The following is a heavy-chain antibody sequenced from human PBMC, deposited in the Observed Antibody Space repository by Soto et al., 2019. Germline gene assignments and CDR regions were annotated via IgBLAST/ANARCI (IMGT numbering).Heavy chain of an antibody. D-gene: IGHD3-3*01. CDR3: AKIAIVGEAPFNYYVLDV. Sequence: QVHLVQSGAEVRKPGASVKVSCKASGYTFSGYAIHWVRQAPGQILEWMGWISPGNGNTKYSQNFQGRVTITRDTSATTAYMELSRLKSEDAAVYYCAKIAIVGEAPFNYYVLDVWGQWTTVTVSS. J-gene: IGHJ6*02. CDR1: GYTFSGYA. CDR2: ISPGNGNT. V-gene: IGHV1-3*01.